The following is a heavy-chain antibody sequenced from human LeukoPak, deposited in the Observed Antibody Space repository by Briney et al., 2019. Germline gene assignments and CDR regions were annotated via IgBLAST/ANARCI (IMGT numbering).Heavy chain of an antibody. V-gene: IGHV4-4*07. Sequence: SETLSLTCTVSGGSISGYYWTWIQQPAGKGLEWIGRIYSSGDTNHNYNPSFESRVTISGDTSKDQFSLRLKSVTAADTAVYYCARDSPDWYTHEHYYYYMDVWGKGTTVTVSS. D-gene: IGHD3-9*01. CDR1: GGSISGYY. CDR3: ARDSPDWYTHEHYYYYMDV. J-gene: IGHJ6*03. CDR2: IYSSGDTNH.